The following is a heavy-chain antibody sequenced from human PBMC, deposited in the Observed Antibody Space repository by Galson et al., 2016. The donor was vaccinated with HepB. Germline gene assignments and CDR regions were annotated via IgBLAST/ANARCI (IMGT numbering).Heavy chain of an antibody. CDR2: IWYDGSNK. J-gene: IGHJ6*02. CDR3: AKGGGLRGVYYDYGMDV. D-gene: IGHD3-10*01. Sequence: SLRLSCAASGFTFSSYGMHWVRQAPGKGLEWVAVIWYDGSNKYYADSVKGRFTISRDNSKNTLYMQMNSLRAGDTAVYYYAKGGGLRGVYYDYGMDVWGQGTTVTVSS. CDR1: GFTFSSYG. V-gene: IGHV3-33*03.